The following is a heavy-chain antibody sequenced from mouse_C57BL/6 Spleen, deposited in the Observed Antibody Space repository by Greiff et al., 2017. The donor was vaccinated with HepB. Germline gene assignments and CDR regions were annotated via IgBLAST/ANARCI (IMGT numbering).Heavy chain of an antibody. Sequence: QVQLKESGAELIKPGASVKLSCKATGYTFTGYWIEWVKQRPGHGLEWIGEILPGSGSTNYNEKFKGKATFTADTSSNTAYMQLSSLTTEDSAIYDCARGAIYYDYDYGVDDWGQGTTLTVSS. J-gene: IGHJ2*01. CDR2: ILPGSGST. D-gene: IGHD2-4*01. CDR3: ARGAIYYDYDYGVDD. V-gene: IGHV1-9*01. CDR1: GYTFTGYW.